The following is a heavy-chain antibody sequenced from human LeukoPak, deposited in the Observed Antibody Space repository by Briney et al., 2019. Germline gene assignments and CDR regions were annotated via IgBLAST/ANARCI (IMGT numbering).Heavy chain of an antibody. CDR2: IHTSGST. Sequence: IPSETLSLTCSVSGGSISSYYCNWIRQPAGKGLEWIGRIHTSGSTNYNPSLKSRVTMSVDTSKNQFSLKLSSVTAADTAVYYCARDHGYSSQFDPWGQGTLVTASS. J-gene: IGHJ5*02. V-gene: IGHV4-4*07. D-gene: IGHD5-18*01. CDR3: ARDHGYSSQFDP. CDR1: GGSISSYY.